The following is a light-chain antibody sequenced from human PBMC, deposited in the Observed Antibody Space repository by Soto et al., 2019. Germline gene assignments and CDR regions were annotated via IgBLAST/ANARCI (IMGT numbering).Light chain of an antibody. Sequence: EIVMTQSPATVSVSPGGRATLSCRATQSVTTNLAWYQQKPGQAPRLLIYGASTRATDIPARFSGSGSGTEFTLTISSLQSEDFAVYYCQQYNNWPRTFGQGTKVEI. CDR2: GAS. CDR1: QSVTTN. CDR3: QQYNNWPRT. J-gene: IGKJ1*01. V-gene: IGKV3-15*01.